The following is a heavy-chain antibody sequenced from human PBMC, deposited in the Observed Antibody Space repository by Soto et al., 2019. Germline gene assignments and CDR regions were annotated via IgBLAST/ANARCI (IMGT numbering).Heavy chain of an antibody. Sequence: SLRLSCTASGFTFGDYAMSWFRQAPGKGLEWVGFIRSKAYGGTTAYAASVKGRFTISRDDSKSIAYLQMNSLKTEDTAVYYCTRAESDFWSGWTDFDIWGQGTMVTVSS. CDR2: IRSKAYGGTT. D-gene: IGHD3-3*01. CDR1: GFTFGDYA. CDR3: TRAESDFWSGWTDFDI. J-gene: IGHJ3*02. V-gene: IGHV3-49*03.